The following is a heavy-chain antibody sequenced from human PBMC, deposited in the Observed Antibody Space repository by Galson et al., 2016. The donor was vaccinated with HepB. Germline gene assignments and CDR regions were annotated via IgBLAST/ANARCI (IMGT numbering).Heavy chain of an antibody. CDR3: AKAFATYYYDGSGSDGTDWYCDL. V-gene: IGHV3-23*01. CDR1: GFTFSSYA. D-gene: IGHD3-22*01. J-gene: IGHJ2*01. CDR2: INNSGGST. Sequence: SLRLSCAASGFTFSSYAMTWVRQAPGKGLEWVSTINNSGGSTYSADSVKGRFTISRDNSKNTLYLHMNSLRAEDTAVYYCAKAFATYYYDGSGSDGTDWYCDLRGRGTLVTVSS.